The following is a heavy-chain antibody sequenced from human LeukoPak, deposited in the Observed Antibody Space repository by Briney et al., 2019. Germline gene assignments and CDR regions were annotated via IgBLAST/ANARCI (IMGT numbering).Heavy chain of an antibody. V-gene: IGHV1-69*05. Sequence: SVKVSCKTSGGTFSSYAISWVRQAPGQGLEWMGGIIPIFGTANYAQKFQGRVTITTDESTSTAYMELSSLRSEDTAVYYCARGPYGGYYYMDVWGKGTTVTVSS. CDR1: GGTFSSYA. CDR2: IIPIFGTA. CDR3: ARGPYGGYYYMDV. D-gene: IGHD3-16*01. J-gene: IGHJ6*03.